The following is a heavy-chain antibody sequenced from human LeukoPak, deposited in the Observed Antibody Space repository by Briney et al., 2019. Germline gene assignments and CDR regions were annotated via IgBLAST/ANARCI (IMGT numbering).Heavy chain of an antibody. Sequence: SETLSLTCSVSGGSFIDYSWSWIRQPPGKGLEWIGEINHSGITNYNPSLESRITMSVDTSKNQFSLKLSSVTAADTAVYYCARVRYGDFDYWGQGTLVTVSS. CDR1: GGSFIDYS. J-gene: IGHJ4*02. CDR2: INHSGIT. D-gene: IGHD4-17*01. V-gene: IGHV4-34*10. CDR3: ARVRYGDFDY.